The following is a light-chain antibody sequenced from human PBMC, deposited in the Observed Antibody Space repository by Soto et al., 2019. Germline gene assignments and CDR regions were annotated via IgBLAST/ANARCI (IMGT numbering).Light chain of an antibody. CDR2: NVS. CDR3: QEYDNWPLT. J-gene: IGKJ4*01. V-gene: IGKV3-15*01. Sequence: IVLKQSPGTLSLSAGERATLCCRAGQSVSSNYLAWYQQKPGQAPRLLIYNVSTRAVGLPVRVSCGGSETEFTLAISSLQSDDLAVYYCQEYDNWPLTFRGGTKVDIK. CDR1: QSVSSN.